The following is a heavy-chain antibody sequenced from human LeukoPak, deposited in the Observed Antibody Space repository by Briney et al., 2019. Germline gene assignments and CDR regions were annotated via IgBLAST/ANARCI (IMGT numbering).Heavy chain of an antibody. D-gene: IGHD3-10*01. J-gene: IGHJ5*02. Sequence: SETLSLTCTVSGGSISSYYWSWIRQPPGKGLEWIGYIYYSGSTNYNPSLKSRVTISVDTSKNQFSLKLSSVTAADTAVYYCAREGGSGRVRGVSWFDPWGQGTLVTVSS. CDR3: AREGGSGRVRGVSWFDP. V-gene: IGHV4-59*01. CDR2: IYYSGST. CDR1: GGSISSYY.